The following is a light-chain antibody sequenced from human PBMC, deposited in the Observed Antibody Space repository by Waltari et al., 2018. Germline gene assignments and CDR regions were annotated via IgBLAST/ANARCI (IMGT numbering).Light chain of an antibody. V-gene: IGLV2-23*02. CDR2: GVS. CDR1: SSAVGCYNF. J-gene: IGLJ1*01. CDR3: CSYAGSNTFYV. Sequence: QSALTQPASVSGSPGQSIIITCTGTSSAVGCYNFFSWYPKHPRRAPKLMISGVSKRPPGVSDRFSGSKSGNTATLTISGLQAEDEADYYCCSYAGSNTFYVFGTGTKVTVL.